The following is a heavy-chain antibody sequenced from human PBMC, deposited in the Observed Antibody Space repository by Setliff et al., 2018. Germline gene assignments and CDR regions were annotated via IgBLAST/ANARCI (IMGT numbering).Heavy chain of an antibody. D-gene: IGHD2-2*01. CDR1: GVSVNSLTW. CDR2: IYHDGNP. V-gene: IGHV4-28*03. CDR3: TRGGERYHTAN. J-gene: IGHJ4*02. Sequence: SETLSLTCAVSGVSVNSLTWWSWVRQTPGKGLEWIGFIYHDGNPQFNPSVNYNPSLKSRVTMSIDKSKNQFSLNLRSVTAADTAVYYCTRGGERYHTANWGQGTLVTVSS.